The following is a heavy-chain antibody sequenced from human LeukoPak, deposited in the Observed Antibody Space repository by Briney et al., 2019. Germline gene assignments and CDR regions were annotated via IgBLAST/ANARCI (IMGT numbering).Heavy chain of an antibody. CDR2: IRSKANSYAT. Sequence: GGSLRLSCAASGFTFSGSAMHWVRQASGKGLEWIGRIRSKANSYATAYAASMRGRFTISRDGSKNTAYLQMNSLKTEDTAVYYCTGLYSGNITPGNYWGQGTLVTVSS. J-gene: IGHJ4*02. CDR1: GFTFSGSA. V-gene: IGHV3-73*01. CDR3: TGLYSGNITPGNY. D-gene: IGHD1-26*01.